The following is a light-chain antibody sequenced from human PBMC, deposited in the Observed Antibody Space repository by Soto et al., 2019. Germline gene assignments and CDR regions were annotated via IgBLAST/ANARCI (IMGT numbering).Light chain of an antibody. J-gene: IGLJ3*02. V-gene: IGLV2-8*01. CDR2: DVI. CDR1: SSDVGGYNY. Sequence: QSVLTQPPSASGSPGQSVTISCTGTSSDVGGYNYVSWYQQHPGKAPKLMIYDVIKRPSGVPARFSGSKSGNTASLTVSVLQAEDEADYYCSSYAGSNKGVFGGGTKLTVL. CDR3: SSYAGSNKGV.